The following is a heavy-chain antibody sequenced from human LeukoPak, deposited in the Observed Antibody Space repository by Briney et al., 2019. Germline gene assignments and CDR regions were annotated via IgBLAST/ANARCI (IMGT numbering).Heavy chain of an antibody. CDR2: ISYDGSNK. J-gene: IGHJ4*02. Sequence: GRSLRLSCAASGFTFSSYAMHWVRQAPGKGLEWVAVISYDGSNKYYADSVKGRFTISRDNSKNTLYLQMNSLRAEDTAVYYCAKVAGREQWLVPEIPYWGQGTLVTVSS. D-gene: IGHD6-19*01. CDR1: GFTFSSYA. V-gene: IGHV3-30*07. CDR3: AKVAGREQWLVPEIPY.